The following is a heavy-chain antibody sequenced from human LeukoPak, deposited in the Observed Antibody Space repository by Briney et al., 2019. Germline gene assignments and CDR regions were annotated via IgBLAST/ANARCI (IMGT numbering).Heavy chain of an antibody. CDR3: TREAWFIDY. CDR2: IKHDGSDK. V-gene: IGHV3-7*01. D-gene: IGHD3-10*01. Sequence: GGSLRLSCAASGFTYTNYWMSWVRQAPGKGLEWVGNIKHDGSDKNYGDSVKGRFTISRDNSKNSVYLQMSSLRAEDTAVYYCTREAWFIDYWGQGALVTVSS. J-gene: IGHJ4*02. CDR1: GFTYTNYW.